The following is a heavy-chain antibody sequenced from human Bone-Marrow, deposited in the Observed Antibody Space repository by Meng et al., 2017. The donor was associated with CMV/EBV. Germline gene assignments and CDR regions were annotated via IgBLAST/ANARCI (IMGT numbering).Heavy chain of an antibody. V-gene: IGHV4-34*01. Sequence: SETLSLTCAVYGGSFSGYYWSWIRQPPGKGLEWIGEINHSGSTNYNPSLKSRVTISVDTSKNQFSLKLSSVTAADTAVYYCARSGRWGAVITPRGSGWFDPWGQGTRVTVYS. CDR2: INHSGST. J-gene: IGHJ5*02. CDR3: ARSGRWGAVITPRGSGWFDP. CDR1: GGSFSGYY. D-gene: IGHD3-10*01.